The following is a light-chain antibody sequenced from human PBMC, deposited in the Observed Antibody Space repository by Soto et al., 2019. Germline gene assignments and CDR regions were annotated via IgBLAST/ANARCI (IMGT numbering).Light chain of an antibody. Sequence: EIVLTQSPGTLSLSPGERATLSCRASQSVPSTYLAWYQQKPGQAPRLLIYGASTMATGIPDRFSGSGSGTDFTLIISRLEPEDCAVYFCQQYCYSPPFTFGPGTKVDIK. CDR2: GAS. CDR1: QSVPSTY. V-gene: IGKV3-20*01. CDR3: QQYCYSPPFT. J-gene: IGKJ3*01.